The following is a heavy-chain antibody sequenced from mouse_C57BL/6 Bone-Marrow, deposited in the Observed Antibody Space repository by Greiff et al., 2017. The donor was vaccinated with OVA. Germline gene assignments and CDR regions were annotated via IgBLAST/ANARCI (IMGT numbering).Heavy chain of an antibody. CDR3: ARRGYYGSKFAY. V-gene: IGHV1-50*01. J-gene: IGHJ3*01. CDR1: GYTFTSYW. Sequence: VQLQQPGAELVKPGASVKLSCTASGYTFTSYWMQWVKQRPGQGLEWIGEIDPSDSYTNYNQKFKGKATLTVDTSSSTAYMQLSSLTAEDSAVYYCARRGYYGSKFAYWGQGTLVTVSA. CDR2: IDPSDSYT. D-gene: IGHD1-1*01.